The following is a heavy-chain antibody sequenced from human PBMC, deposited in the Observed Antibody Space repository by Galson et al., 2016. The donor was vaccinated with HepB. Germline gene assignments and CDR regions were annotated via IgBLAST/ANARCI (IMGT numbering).Heavy chain of an antibody. CDR1: GFTFSRYA. Sequence: SLRLSCAASGFTFSRYAMGWVRQAPGKGLEWVSTISGSGYNTYYADSVKGRFTISRDNSTNTLFLQMNSLSAEDTALYYCAKEEGVAVAGRDVDYWGQGTLVTVSS. J-gene: IGHJ4*02. CDR2: ISGSGYNT. CDR3: AKEEGVAVAGRDVDY. D-gene: IGHD6-19*01. V-gene: IGHV3-23*01.